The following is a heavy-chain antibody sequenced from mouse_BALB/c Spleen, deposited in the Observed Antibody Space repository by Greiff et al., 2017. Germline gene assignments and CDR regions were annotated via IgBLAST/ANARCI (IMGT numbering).Heavy chain of an antibody. CDR1: GFSLTSYD. V-gene: IGHV2-9-2*01. CDR3: VRDPDGYYYAMDY. Sequence: VKLMESGPGLVAPSQSLSITCTVSGFSLTSYDISWIRQPPGKGLEWLGVIWTGGGTNYNSAFMSRLSISKDNSKSQVFLKMNSLQTDDTAIYYCVRDPDGYYYAMDYWGQGTSVTVSS. J-gene: IGHJ4*01. CDR2: IWTGGGT.